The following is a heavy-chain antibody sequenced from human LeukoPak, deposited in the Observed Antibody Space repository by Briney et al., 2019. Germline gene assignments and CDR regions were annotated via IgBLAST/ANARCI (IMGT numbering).Heavy chain of an antibody. CDR1: GFTVSSNY. Sequence: GGSLRLSCAASGFTVSSNYMSWVRQAPGKGLEWVSVIYSGGSTYYADSVKGRFTISSDNSKNTLYLQMNSLRAEDTAVYYCARVWDYYDSSGYYHNWFDPWGQGTLVTVSS. D-gene: IGHD3-22*01. CDR3: ARVWDYYDSSGYYHNWFDP. V-gene: IGHV3-66*01. CDR2: IYSGGST. J-gene: IGHJ5*02.